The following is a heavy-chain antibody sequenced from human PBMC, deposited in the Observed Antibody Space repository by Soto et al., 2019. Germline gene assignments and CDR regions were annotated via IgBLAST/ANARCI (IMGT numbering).Heavy chain of an antibody. Sequence: SETLSLTCTVSGGSISSSYWSWIRQPPGKGLEWIGYIYYTGSTNYNPSLKSRVTISVDTSKNQFSLRLSSVTAADTAVYYCARKNYHSPVGWSAPGAQGPLVTVSS. D-gene: IGHD1-7*01. CDR2: IYYTGST. V-gene: IGHV4-59*01. CDR3: ARKNYHSPVGWSAP. CDR1: GGSISSSY. J-gene: IGHJ5*02.